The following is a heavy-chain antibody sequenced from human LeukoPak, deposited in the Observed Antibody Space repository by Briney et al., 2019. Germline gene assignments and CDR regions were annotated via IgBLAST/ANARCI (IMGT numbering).Heavy chain of an antibody. J-gene: IGHJ1*01. Sequence: GESLKISCKGSGYSFTSYWIGWVRQMPGKGLEWMGIIYPGDSDTRYSPSFQGQVTISADKSISTAYLQWSSLKASDTAMYYRARSYYYDSSGQGGCFQHWGQGTLVTVSS. CDR1: GYSFTSYW. CDR3: ARSYYYDSSGQGGCFQH. CDR2: IYPGDSDT. D-gene: IGHD3-22*01. V-gene: IGHV5-51*01.